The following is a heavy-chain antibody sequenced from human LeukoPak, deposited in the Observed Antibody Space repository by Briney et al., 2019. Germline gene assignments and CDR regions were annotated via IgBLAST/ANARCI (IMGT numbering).Heavy chain of an antibody. CDR3: ARDYDSSGYYDY. CDR1: GGSISSYY. V-gene: IGHV4-59*01. J-gene: IGHJ4*02. CDR2: IYYSGST. D-gene: IGHD3-22*01. Sequence: SETLSLTCTVSGGSISSYYWSWIRQPPGKGLEWIGYIYYSGSTNYNPSLKSRVTISVDTSKNQFSLKLSSVTAADTAVYYCARDYDSSGYYDYWGQGTLVTVSS.